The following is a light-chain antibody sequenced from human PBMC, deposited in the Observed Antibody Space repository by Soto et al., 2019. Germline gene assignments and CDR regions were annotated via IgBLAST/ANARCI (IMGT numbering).Light chain of an antibody. Sequence: DIQMTQSPSSLSASVGDRVTITCQASHDIRKYLNWYQQKPGKAPKLLIYDASNMETGVPSRFRGSGSGTDFTFTISSLQPEDIATYYCQQYDNLLITFGQGTRLEIK. J-gene: IGKJ5*01. CDR3: QQYDNLLIT. CDR1: HDIRKY. CDR2: DAS. V-gene: IGKV1-33*01.